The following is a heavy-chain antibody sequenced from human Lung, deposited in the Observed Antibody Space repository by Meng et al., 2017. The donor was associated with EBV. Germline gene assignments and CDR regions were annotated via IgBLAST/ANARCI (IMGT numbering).Heavy chain of an antibody. J-gene: IGHJ5*02. CDR1: GGSISSIYW. V-gene: IGHV4-4*02. D-gene: IGHD6-13*01. CDR3: ARVAAAGNEWFDP. CDR2: IYHSGST. Sequence: HEWGQRLVKPWDVLSFTCAVSGGSISSIYWWTWVRQPPGKGLEWIGEIYHSGSTNYNPSLKSRVTISVDKSKNQFSLKLSSVTAADTAVYYCARVAAAGNEWFDPWGQGTLVTVSS.